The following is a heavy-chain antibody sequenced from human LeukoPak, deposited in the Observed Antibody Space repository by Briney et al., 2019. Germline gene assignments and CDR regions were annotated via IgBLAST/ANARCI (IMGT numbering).Heavy chain of an antibody. CDR1: GYTFTGYY. Sequence: GASMKVSCKASGYTFTGYYMHWVRQAPGQGLEWMGWINPNSGGTNYAQKFQGRVTMTRDTSISTAYMELSRLRSDDTAVYYCARDRGPYSSGWPYYYYYYMDVWGKGTTVTVSS. CDR3: ARDRGPYSSGWPYYYYYYMDV. CDR2: INPNSGGT. J-gene: IGHJ6*03. D-gene: IGHD6-19*01. V-gene: IGHV1-2*02.